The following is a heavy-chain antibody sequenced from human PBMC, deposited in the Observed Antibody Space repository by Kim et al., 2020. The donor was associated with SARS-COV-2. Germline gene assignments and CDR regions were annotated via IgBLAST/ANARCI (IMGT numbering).Heavy chain of an antibody. D-gene: IGHD1-26*01. J-gene: IGHJ5*02. V-gene: IGHV5-51*01. Sequence: SPSFEGQVTISADRSISTAYVQWSSLKASDTAMYYCARLEPGGSTHWFDPWGQGTLVTVSS. CDR3: ARLEPGGSTHWFDP.